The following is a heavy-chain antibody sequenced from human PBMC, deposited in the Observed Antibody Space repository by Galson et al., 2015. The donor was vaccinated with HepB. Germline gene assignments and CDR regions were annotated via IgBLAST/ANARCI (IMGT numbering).Heavy chain of an antibody. V-gene: IGHV3-33*01. D-gene: IGHD1-26*01. Sequence: SLRLSCAASGAASGSTFSRHGMHWVRQAPGKGLEWVALIWFDGSKKYHAEYLKGRFTISRDNSKNMLYLQMNSLGAEDTAMYYCARYLGGYYGFDIWDQGTMVIVSS. J-gene: IGHJ3*02. CDR2: IWFDGSKK. CDR1: GSTFSRHG. CDR3: ARYLGGYYGFDI.